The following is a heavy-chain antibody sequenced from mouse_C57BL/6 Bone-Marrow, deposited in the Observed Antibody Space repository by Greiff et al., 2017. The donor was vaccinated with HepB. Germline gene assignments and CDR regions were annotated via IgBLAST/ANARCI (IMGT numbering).Heavy chain of an antibody. J-gene: IGHJ2*01. CDR2: IYPGSGSI. CDR1: GYTFTSYW. V-gene: IGHV1-55*01. CDR3: ARRKLGRYYFDY. Sequence: QVQLQQPGAELVKPGASVKMSCKASGYTFTSYWITWVKQRPGQGLEWIGDIYPGSGSINYNEKFKSKATLTVDTSSSTAYMQLSSLTSEDSAVYYCARRKLGRYYFDYWGQGTTLTVSS. D-gene: IGHD4-1*01.